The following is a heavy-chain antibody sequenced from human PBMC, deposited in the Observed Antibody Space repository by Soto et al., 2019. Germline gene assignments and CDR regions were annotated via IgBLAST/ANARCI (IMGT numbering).Heavy chain of an antibody. D-gene: IGHD2-21*01. CDR3: ATTTAVIVAQGPMDV. J-gene: IGHJ6*04. Sequence: EVQLVQSGAEVKKPGATVKISCKVSGFKFIDYYLYWVQQAPGKALEWMGRVDPEDGETVYSEKFQGRLTITADTSRDIAHMELSGLRSEDTSVYFCATTTAVIVAQGPMDVWGKGTTVSVSS. CDR2: VDPEDGET. CDR1: GFKFIDYY. V-gene: IGHV1-69-2*01.